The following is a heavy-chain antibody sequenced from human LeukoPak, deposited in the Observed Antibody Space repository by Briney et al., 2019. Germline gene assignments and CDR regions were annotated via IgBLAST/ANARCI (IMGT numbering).Heavy chain of an antibody. CDR3: ARYYFGSGGYDDWFDP. CDR1: GYTFIGYW. D-gene: IGHD3-10*01. Sequence: ASVKVSCKAFGYTFIGYWMHWVRQAPGQGPEWMGVISPSGGSTIYAQKFKGRVTLTRDMSTSTDYLELSSLRSDDTAVYYCARYYFGSGGYDDWFDPWGQGTLVTVSS. CDR2: ISPSGGST. V-gene: IGHV1-46*01. J-gene: IGHJ5*02.